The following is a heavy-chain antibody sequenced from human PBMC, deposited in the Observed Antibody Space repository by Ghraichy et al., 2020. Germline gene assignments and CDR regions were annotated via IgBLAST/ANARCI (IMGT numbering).Heavy chain of an antibody. Sequence: SVKVSCKASGAPFCSPAINLVRVAPVQVLEWMGGIIPIFGTTNFAQKFQGRVTITADESTSTGYMELSSLRFEDTAVYYCARAGGYCSSASCYKGPHYYGMDVWGQGTTVTFSS. CDR2: IIPIFGTT. D-gene: IGHD2-2*02. CDR1: GAPFCSPA. V-gene: IGHV1-69*13. J-gene: IGHJ6*02. CDR3: ARAGGYCSSASCYKGPHYYGMDV.